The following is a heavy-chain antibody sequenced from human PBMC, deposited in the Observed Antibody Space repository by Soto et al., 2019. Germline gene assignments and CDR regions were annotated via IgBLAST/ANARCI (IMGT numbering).Heavy chain of an antibody. V-gene: IGHV1-18*01. Sequence: QVQLVQSGAEVKKPGASEKVSCKASGYTFSSYGIIWVRQAPGQGLEWMGWISAYNGNTKYAQKLQGRVTMTTDTSTSTAYMELRSLSSDDTAVYYCASDLGQQLFDYLGQGTLVTVSS. D-gene: IGHD6-13*01. J-gene: IGHJ4*02. CDR1: GYTFSSYG. CDR3: ASDLGQQLFDY. CDR2: ISAYNGNT.